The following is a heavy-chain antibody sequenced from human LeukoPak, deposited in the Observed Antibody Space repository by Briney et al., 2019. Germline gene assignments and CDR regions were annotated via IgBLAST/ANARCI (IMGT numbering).Heavy chain of an antibody. CDR1: GGSFSGYY. Sequence: SETLSLTCAVYGGSFSGYYWSWIRQPPGKGLEWIGYIYHSGSTYYNPSLKSRVTISVDRSKNQFSLKLSSVTAAGTAVYYCARAGALTYLDYWGQGTLVTVSS. CDR2: IYHSGST. V-gene: IGHV4-34*01. J-gene: IGHJ4*02. CDR3: ARAGALTYLDY. D-gene: IGHD3-9*01.